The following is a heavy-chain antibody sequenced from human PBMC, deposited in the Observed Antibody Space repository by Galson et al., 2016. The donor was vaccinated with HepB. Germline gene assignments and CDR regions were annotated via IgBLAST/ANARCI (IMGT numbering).Heavy chain of an antibody. CDR2: ITYDGNNR. V-gene: IGHV3-33*08. D-gene: IGHD4-17*01. Sequence: SLRLSCATSGFTFNNYGINWVRQAPGKGLEWVAVITYDGNNRHYADAVKGRFTISRDSSTNTLYLQMNSLRADDTAVYFCARDRGLLHYYYGMDVWGQGTTVTVSS. J-gene: IGHJ6*02. CDR1: GFTFNNYG. CDR3: ARDRGLLHYYYGMDV.